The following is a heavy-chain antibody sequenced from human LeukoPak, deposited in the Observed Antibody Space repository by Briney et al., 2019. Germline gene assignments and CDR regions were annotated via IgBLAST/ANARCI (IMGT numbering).Heavy chain of an antibody. V-gene: IGHV3-7*05. CDR1: GFTFSSYW. J-gene: IGHJ5*02. D-gene: IGHD6-13*01. CDR2: IKQDGSEK. Sequence: GGSLRLSCAASGFTFSSYWMSWVRQAPGKGLAWVANIKQDGSEKYYVDSVKGRFTISRDNAKNSLYLQMNSLRAEDTAVYYCARDLPQQLGPRPNWFDPWGQGTLVTVSS. CDR3: ARDLPQQLGPRPNWFDP.